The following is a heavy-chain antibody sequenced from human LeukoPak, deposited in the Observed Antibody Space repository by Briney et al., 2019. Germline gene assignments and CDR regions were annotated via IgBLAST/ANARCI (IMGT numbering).Heavy chain of an antibody. V-gene: IGHV3-53*01. CDR1: GFTFSSNH. CDR3: ATDGGNSVYLQH. Sequence: GGSLRLSCAASGFTFSSNHMSWFRQAPGKGLEWVSVIYSGGSTYYADSVKGRFTISRDNSKNTLYLQMNSLRAEDTAVYYCATDGGNSVYLQHWGQGTLVTVSS. D-gene: IGHD4-23*01. J-gene: IGHJ1*01. CDR2: IYSGGST.